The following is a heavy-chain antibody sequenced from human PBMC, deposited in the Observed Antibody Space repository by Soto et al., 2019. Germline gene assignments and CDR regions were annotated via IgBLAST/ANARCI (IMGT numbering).Heavy chain of an antibody. D-gene: IGHD5-18*01. V-gene: IGHV4-34*01. CDR3: ARGFAAPDTAMVATKGPYFDY. J-gene: IGHJ4*02. CDR1: GGSFSGYY. CDR2: INHSGST. Sequence: SETLSLTCAVYGGSFSGYYWSWIRQPPGKGLEWIGEINHSGSTNYNPSLKSRVTISVDTSKNQFSLKLSSVTAADTAVYYCARGFAAPDTAMVATKGPYFDYWGQGTLVTVSS.